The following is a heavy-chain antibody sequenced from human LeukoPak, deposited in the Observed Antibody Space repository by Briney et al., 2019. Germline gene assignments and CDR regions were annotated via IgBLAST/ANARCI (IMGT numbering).Heavy chain of an antibody. Sequence: GGSLRLSCAASGFTFSSYAMNWVRQAPGKGLEWVSGNSDSGGSTYYADSVKGRFTISRDNSINALYLHMNSLRAEDTAVYYCAKDRFSSGWYPPLYFDSWGRGTLVSVSS. V-gene: IGHV3-23*01. CDR2: NSDSGGST. J-gene: IGHJ4*02. CDR1: GFTFSSYA. CDR3: AKDRFSSGWYPPLYFDS. D-gene: IGHD6-19*01.